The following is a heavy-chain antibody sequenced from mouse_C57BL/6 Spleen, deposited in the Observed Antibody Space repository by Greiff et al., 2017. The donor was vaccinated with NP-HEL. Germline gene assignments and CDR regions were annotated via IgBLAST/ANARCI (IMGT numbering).Heavy chain of an antibody. D-gene: IGHD2-5*01. CDR1: GFTFSDYG. V-gene: IGHV5-17*01. CDR3: ANSYSNYVGYYAMDY. CDR2: ISSGSSTI. J-gene: IGHJ4*01. Sequence: DVQLVESGGGLVKPGGSLKLSCAASGFTFSDYGMHWVRQAPEKGLEWVAYISSGSSTIYYADKVKGRFTISRDNAKNTLFLQMTSLRSEDTAMYYCANSYSNYVGYYAMDYWGQGTSVTVSS.